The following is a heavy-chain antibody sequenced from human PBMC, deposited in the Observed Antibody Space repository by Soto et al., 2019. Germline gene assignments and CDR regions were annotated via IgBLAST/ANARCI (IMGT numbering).Heavy chain of an antibody. CDR2: INHSGTT. J-gene: IGHJ4*02. V-gene: IGHV4-34*01. D-gene: IGHD3-22*01. CDR3: ARGISMIAVVQTDAPGAPDRYYFDS. CDR1: GGSFSGHY. Sequence: SETLSLTCAVYGGSFSGHYWSWIRQSPGKGLEWIGEINHSGTTNYNSSLKSRVITSVDTSKNQFSLKLSSVTAADTAVYYCARGISMIAVVQTDAPGAPDRYYFDSWGLGTLVTVSS.